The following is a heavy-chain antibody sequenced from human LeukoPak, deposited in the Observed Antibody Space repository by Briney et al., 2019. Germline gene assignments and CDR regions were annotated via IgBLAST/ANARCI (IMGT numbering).Heavy chain of an antibody. J-gene: IGHJ4*02. CDR3: ARDLMTTPTWDFDY. CDR2: INPNNGAT. Sequence: ASVKVSFKGSGYTFTGYYMHWVRQAPGQGLEWMAWINPNNGATHYAQKFQGRVAVTRDTSISTAYMELSSLESDDTAVYYCARDLMTTPTWDFDYWGQGTLVSVSS. D-gene: IGHD3-16*01. V-gene: IGHV1-2*02. CDR1: GYTFTGYY.